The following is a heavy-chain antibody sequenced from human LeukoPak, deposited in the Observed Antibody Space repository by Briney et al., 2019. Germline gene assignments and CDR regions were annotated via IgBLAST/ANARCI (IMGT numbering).Heavy chain of an antibody. V-gene: IGHV3-21*04. J-gene: IGHJ4*02. CDR3: AKWRRGGWSLDY. CDR2: IHYNSAYI. Sequence: GGSLRLSCAASGFTFSDYSMAWVRQAPGKGLEWVSSIHYNSAYIKYADSVKGRFTISRDNFKNTLYLQMNSLRAEDTAVYYCAKWRRGGWSLDYWGQGTLVTVSS. CDR1: GFTFSDYS. D-gene: IGHD6-19*01.